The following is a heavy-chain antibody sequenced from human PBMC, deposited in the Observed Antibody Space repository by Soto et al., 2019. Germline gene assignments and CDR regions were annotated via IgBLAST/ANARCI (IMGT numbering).Heavy chain of an antibody. V-gene: IGHV3-23*01. D-gene: IGHD6-19*01. J-gene: IGHJ4*02. CDR2: LSGSGGST. CDR1: GFTFSSYA. CDR3: AKDMAVAGYFDY. Sequence: EVQLLESGGGLVQPGGSLRLSCAASGFTFSSYAMSCVRQAPGKGLEWVSALSGSGGSTYYADSVKGRCTISRDNSKNTLYLQMNSRRAEDPAVYYCAKDMAVAGYFDYWGQGTLVTVSS.